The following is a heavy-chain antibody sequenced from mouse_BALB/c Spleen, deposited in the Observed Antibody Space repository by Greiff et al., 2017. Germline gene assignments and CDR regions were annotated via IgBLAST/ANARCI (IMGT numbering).Heavy chain of an antibody. D-gene: IGHD1-1*01. J-gene: IGHJ4*01. V-gene: IGHV5-6-4*01. Sequence: EVQLQQSGRGLVKPSGSLSLTCTASGFTFTSYTMSWVRQTPGKGLEWVATISSGGSYTYYPDSVKGRITSTKDNTKNTLYLQMSSLKTEDTTLYYCTGNQGGCDYDNAMDYWGQGTSVTVSS. CDR1: GFTFTSYT. CDR2: ISSGGSYT. CDR3: TGNQGGCDYDNAMDY.